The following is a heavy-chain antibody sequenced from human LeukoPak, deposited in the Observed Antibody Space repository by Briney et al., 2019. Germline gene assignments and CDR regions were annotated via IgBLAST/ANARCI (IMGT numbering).Heavy chain of an antibody. J-gene: IGHJ6*02. CDR3: ARVCREYYYYYGMDV. V-gene: IGHV1-2*02. Sequence: ASVNVSCKCSGYTFTGYYMHWVRQAPGQGLEWMGWINPNSGGTNYAQKFQGRVTMTRDTSISTAYMELSRLRSDDTAVYYCARVCREYYYYYGMDVWGQGTTVTVSS. D-gene: IGHD2/OR15-2a*01. CDR2: INPNSGGT. CDR1: GYTFTGYY.